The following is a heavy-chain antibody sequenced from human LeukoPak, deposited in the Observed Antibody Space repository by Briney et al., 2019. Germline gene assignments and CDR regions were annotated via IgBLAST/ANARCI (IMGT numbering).Heavy chain of an antibody. Sequence: SETLSLTCTVSGASISSGGSYWDWIRQPPGKGLEWIGSIYYSGSTYYNPSLKSRVTMAVDTSKNQFSLRLTSVTAADTAVYFCTREDYGDASIDYWGQGTLVTVSS. J-gene: IGHJ4*02. CDR2: IYYSGST. D-gene: IGHD4-17*01. CDR1: GASISSGGSY. V-gene: IGHV4-39*07. CDR3: TREDYGDASIDY.